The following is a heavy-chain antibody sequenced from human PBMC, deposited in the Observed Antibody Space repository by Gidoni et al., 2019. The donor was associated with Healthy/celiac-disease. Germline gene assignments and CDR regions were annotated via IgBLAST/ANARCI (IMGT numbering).Heavy chain of an antibody. CDR1: GCTFSSYA. CDR2: SSGSGGST. Sequence: EVQLLESGGGLVQPGGSLSLSCAAVGCTFSSYAMSWFRQAPGKGLEWVSASSGSGGSTYYADSVKGRFTISRDNSKNTLYLQMNSLRAEDTAVYYCDLDESYYDSSGYYYDYWGQGTLVTVSS. J-gene: IGHJ4*02. CDR3: DLDESYYDSSGYYYDY. D-gene: IGHD3-22*01. V-gene: IGHV3-23*01.